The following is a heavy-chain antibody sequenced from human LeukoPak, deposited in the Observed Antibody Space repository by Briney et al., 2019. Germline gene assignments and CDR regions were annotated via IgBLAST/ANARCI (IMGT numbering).Heavy chain of an antibody. CDR2: IYYSGST. Sequence: SETLSLTCTVPGGSISSYYWSWIRQPPGKGLEWIGYIYYSGSTNYNPSLKSRVTISVDTSKNQFSLKLSSVTAADTAVYYCARRRSSRSYDYWGQGTLVTVSS. D-gene: IGHD6-13*01. CDR1: GGSISSYY. CDR3: ARRRSSRSYDY. J-gene: IGHJ4*02. V-gene: IGHV4-59*08.